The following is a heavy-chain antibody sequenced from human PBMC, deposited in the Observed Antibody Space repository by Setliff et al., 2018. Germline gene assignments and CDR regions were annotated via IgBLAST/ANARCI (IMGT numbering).Heavy chain of an antibody. J-gene: IGHJ4*02. D-gene: IGHD3-10*01. V-gene: IGHV3-21*01. Sequence: GGSLRLSCTASGFTFGHYNMNWVRQAPGKGLEWVSSIGDTTNFIYYADSVKGRFTISRDTAKNSLYLQMNSLRAEDSAVYYCASYYYGSGSSYIPPHFDYWGLGTLVTVSS. CDR3: ASYYYGSGSSYIPPHFDY. CDR1: GFTFGHYN. CDR2: IGDTTNFI.